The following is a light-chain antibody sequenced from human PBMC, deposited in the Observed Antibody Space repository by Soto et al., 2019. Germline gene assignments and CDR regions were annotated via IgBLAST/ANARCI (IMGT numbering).Light chain of an antibody. CDR2: EVS. V-gene: IGLV2-14*01. CDR3: SSYTTSSTHWV. CDR1: SSDVGGYNY. Sequence: QSALTQPASVSGSPGQSITISCTGTSSDVGGYNYVSWYQQHPGKAPKLMIYEVSNRPSGVSNRFSGSKSGNTASLTISGRQAEDEADYSCSSYTTSSTHWVFGGGTKLTVL. J-gene: IGLJ3*02.